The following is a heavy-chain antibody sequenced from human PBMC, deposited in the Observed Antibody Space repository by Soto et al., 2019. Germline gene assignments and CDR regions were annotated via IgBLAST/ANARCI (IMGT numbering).Heavy chain of an antibody. CDR2: IYSDGTT. J-gene: IGHJ6*02. CDR3: ARDQFYGSASSNKRYSYFYGMDV. CDR1: WFTVSRNY. V-gene: IGHV3-53*01. Sequence: GGSLRLSCAASWFTVSRNYMSWVRQAPGKGLEWVSYIYSDGTTYYADSVKGRFTISRDNSNNTLYLHMNSLRVEDTAAYYCARDQFYGSASSNKRYSYFYGMDVWGQGTTVTVSS. D-gene: IGHD3-10*01.